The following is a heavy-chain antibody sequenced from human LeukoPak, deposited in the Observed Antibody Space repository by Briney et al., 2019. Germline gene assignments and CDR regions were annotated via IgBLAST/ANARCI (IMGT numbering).Heavy chain of an antibody. CDR2: ISWNSGSI. CDR1: GFTFDDYA. CDR3: ARSARPEYYYYYMDV. D-gene: IGHD6-6*01. V-gene: IGHV3-9*03. J-gene: IGHJ6*03. Sequence: PGGSLRLSCAASGFTFDDYAMHWVRQAPGKGLEWVSGISWNSGSIGYADSVKGRFTISRDNAKNSLYLQMNSLRAEDMALYYCARSARPEYYYYYMDVWGKGTTVTVSS.